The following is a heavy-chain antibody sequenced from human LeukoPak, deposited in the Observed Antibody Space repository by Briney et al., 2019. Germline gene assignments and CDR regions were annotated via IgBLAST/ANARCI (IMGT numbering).Heavy chain of an antibody. V-gene: IGHV4-34*01. Sequence: PSETLSLTCAVYGGSFSGYYWSWIRQPPGKGLEWIGEINHSGSTNYNPSLKSRVTISVDTSKNQFSLKLSSVTAADTAVYYCARAIAVAGSSFYYYYYMDVWGKGTTVTISS. CDR1: GGSFSGYY. J-gene: IGHJ6*03. CDR2: INHSGST. D-gene: IGHD6-19*01. CDR3: ARAIAVAGSSFYYYYYMDV.